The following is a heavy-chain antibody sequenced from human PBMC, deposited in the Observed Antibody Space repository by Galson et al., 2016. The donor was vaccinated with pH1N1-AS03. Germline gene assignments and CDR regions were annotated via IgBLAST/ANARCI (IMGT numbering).Heavy chain of an antibody. CDR2: IYESGRT. CDR3: ARDRTYCSGGSCYADGYDP. Sequence: TLSLTCVVSGDSISSGDYSWSWIRQTPGKGLESIGYIYESGRTYFSPSLKSRVTISIDRFKNQFSLELKSATAADTAVYYCARDRTYCSGGSCYADGYDPWGQGILVTVSS. V-gene: IGHV4-30-2*01. D-gene: IGHD2-15*01. J-gene: IGHJ5*02. CDR1: GDSISSGDYS.